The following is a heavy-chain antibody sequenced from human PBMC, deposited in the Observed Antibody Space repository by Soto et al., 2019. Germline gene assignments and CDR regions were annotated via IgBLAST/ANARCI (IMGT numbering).Heavy chain of an antibody. Sequence: GSLRLSCAASGFTFSSFGMHWVRQAPGKGLEWVAVIWHDGRNKYYADFVKGRFTISRDNSKNMLYLQMNSLRAEDTAVYYCASRSPALDYWGQGTLVTVFS. CDR2: IWHDGRNK. J-gene: IGHJ4*02. CDR1: GFTFSSFG. D-gene: IGHD2-2*01. CDR3: ASRSPALDY. V-gene: IGHV3-33*01.